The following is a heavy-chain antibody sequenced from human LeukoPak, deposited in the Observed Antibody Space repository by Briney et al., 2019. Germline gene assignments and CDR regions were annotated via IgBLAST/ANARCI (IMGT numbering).Heavy chain of an antibody. D-gene: IGHD5-18*01. J-gene: IGHJ4*02. CDR1: GFSFSSYA. CDR2: ICGSGGST. V-gene: IGHV3-23*01. CDR3: AKVGGYSYGFDC. Sequence: PGGSLRLSCAASGFSFSSYAMSWVRQAPGKGLEWVSAICGSGGSTYNADSEKGRFTISRDNSKNTLYLQMNSLRAEDTAVYYCAKVGGYSYGFDCWGQGTLVTVSS.